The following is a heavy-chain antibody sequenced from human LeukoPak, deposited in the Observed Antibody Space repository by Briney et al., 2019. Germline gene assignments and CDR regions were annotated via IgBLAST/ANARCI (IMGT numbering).Heavy chain of an antibody. CDR3: ARDGQLRRAFDI. Sequence: ASVKVSCKASGYTFTGYYMHWVRQAPGQGLEWMGWINPNSGGTNYAQKFQGRVTMTRDTFISTAYMELSRLRSDDTAVYYCARDGQLRRAFDIWGQGTMVTVSS. D-gene: IGHD2-2*01. CDR1: GYTFTGYY. J-gene: IGHJ3*02. V-gene: IGHV1-2*02. CDR2: INPNSGGT.